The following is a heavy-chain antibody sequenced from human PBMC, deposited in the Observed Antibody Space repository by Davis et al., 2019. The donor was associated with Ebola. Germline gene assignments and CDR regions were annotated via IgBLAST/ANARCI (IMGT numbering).Heavy chain of an antibody. D-gene: IGHD3-10*01. CDR1: GFTFSSYW. CDR3: ARDYYGSLYYYGMDV. J-gene: IGHJ6*02. Sequence: GESLKISCAASGFTFSSYWMSWVRQAPGKGLEWVASIKQDGSEKYYVDSVKGRFTISRDNAKNSLYLQMNSLRAEDTAVYYCARDYYGSLYYYGMDVWGQGTTVTVSS. CDR2: IKQDGSEK. V-gene: IGHV3-7*01.